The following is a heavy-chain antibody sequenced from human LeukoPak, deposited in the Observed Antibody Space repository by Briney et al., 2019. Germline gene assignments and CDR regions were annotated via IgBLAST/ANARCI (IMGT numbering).Heavy chain of an antibody. Sequence: GGSLRLSCAASGFTFSSYSMNWVRQAPGKGLEWVSSISSSSSTIYYADSVKGRFTISRDNAKNSLYLQMNSLRAEDTAVYYCAREESGYYSYYYYGMDVWGQGTTVTVSS. J-gene: IGHJ6*02. CDR3: AREESGYYSYYYYGMDV. CDR1: GFTFSSYS. V-gene: IGHV3-48*01. CDR2: ISSSSSTI. D-gene: IGHD3-22*01.